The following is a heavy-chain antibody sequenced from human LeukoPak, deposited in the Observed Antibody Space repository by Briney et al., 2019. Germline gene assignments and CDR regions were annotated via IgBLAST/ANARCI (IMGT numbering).Heavy chain of an antibody. D-gene: IGHD2-21*02. CDR3: ARGLCGGDCYSD. Sequence: GRSLRLSCAASGFTFSNYFMNWVRQAPGKGLEWVSAISSTSSYIYYADSVKGRFTISRDNAKNSLYLQMNSLRAEDTAAYYCARGLCGGDCYSDWGQGTLVTVSS. CDR2: ISSTSSYI. CDR1: GFTFSNYF. J-gene: IGHJ4*02. V-gene: IGHV3-21*01.